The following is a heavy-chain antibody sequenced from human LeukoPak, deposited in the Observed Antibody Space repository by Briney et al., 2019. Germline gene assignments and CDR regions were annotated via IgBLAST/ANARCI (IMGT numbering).Heavy chain of an antibody. Sequence: SETLSLTCTVSGGSISSYYWSWIRQPPGKGLEWIGYIYYSGSTNYNPSLKSRVTMSVDTSKNQFSLKLTSVTAADTAVYYCARDALYCSSTSCYRYWYFDLWGRGTLVTVSS. V-gene: IGHV4-59*12. J-gene: IGHJ2*01. CDR1: GGSISSYY. CDR3: ARDALYCSSTSCYRYWYFDL. CDR2: IYYSGST. D-gene: IGHD2-2*01.